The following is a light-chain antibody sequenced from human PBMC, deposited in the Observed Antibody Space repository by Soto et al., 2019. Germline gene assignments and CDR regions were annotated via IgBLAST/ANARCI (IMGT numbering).Light chain of an antibody. CDR2: SDN. Sequence: QSVLTQPPSVSGAPGQRVTISCTGSSSNIGTNHVNWYQQLPGTAPKLLIYSDNQRPSGVPDRFSGSKSGTSASLAISGLQSEDEADYYCATRDERLSGRVFGGGTQLTVL. J-gene: IGLJ3*02. CDR1: SSNIGTNH. CDR3: ATRDERLSGRV. V-gene: IGLV1-44*01.